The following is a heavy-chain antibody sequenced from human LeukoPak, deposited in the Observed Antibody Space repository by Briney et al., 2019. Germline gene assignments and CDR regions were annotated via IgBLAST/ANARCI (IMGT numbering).Heavy chain of an antibody. CDR2: ISSSGSTI. CDR1: GFTFSDYY. Sequence: GGSLRLSCAASGFTFSDYYMSWIRQAPGKGLEWVSYISSSGSTIYYADSVKGRFTISRDNAKNSLYLQMNSLRAEDTAAYYCARADLYYDFWSGYPYYFDYWGQGTLVTVSS. D-gene: IGHD3-3*01. V-gene: IGHV3-11*01. J-gene: IGHJ4*02. CDR3: ARADLYYDFWSGYPYYFDY.